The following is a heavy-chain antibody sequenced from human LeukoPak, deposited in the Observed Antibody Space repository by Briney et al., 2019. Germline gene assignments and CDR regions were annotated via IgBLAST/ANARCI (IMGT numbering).Heavy chain of an antibody. D-gene: IGHD3-3*01. CDR2: IYYSGST. J-gene: IGHJ5*02. CDR3: ARDPYDLGWFDP. V-gene: IGHV4-59*01. Sequence: SETLSLTCTVSGGSISSYYWSWIRQPPGKGLEWIGYIYYSGSTNYNPSLKSRVTISVDTSKSQFSLKLSSVTAADTAVYYCARDPYDLGWFDPWGQGTLVTVSS. CDR1: GGSISSYY.